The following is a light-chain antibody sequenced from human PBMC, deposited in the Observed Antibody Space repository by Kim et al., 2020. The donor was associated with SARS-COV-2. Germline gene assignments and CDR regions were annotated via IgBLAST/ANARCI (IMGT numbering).Light chain of an antibody. CDR1: CLRSYY. V-gene: IGLV3-19*01. J-gene: IGLJ1*01. CDR2: GKN. CDR3: NSRDSSGNLYV. Sequence: SSELTQDPAVSVALGQTVRITCQGDCLRSYYASWYQQKPGQAPVLVISGKNNRPSGIPDRFSGSSSGNTASLTITGAQAEDEADYYCNSRDSSGNLYVFGTGTKVTVL.